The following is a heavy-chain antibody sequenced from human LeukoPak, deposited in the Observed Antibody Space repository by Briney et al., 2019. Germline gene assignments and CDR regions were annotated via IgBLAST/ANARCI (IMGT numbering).Heavy chain of an antibody. J-gene: IGHJ4*02. CDR1: GFPFSKYG. Sequence: PGGSLRLSCAASGFPFSKYGMHWVRQAPGKGLEWVAYMQFDGNNEKYGDSAKGRFTISRDNSKNTLYLQMDSLKEEDTAVYYCAKKMPGNGDRLDYWGRGTLLTVSS. CDR2: MQFDGNNE. V-gene: IGHV3-30*02. CDR3: AKKMPGNGDRLDY. D-gene: IGHD2-8*01.